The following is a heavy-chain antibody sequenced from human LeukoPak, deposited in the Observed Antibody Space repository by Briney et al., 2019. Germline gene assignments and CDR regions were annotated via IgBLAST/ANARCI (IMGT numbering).Heavy chain of an antibody. V-gene: IGHV1-2*02. Sequence: ASVKVSCKASGYTFTGYYINWVRQAPGQGLEWMGWINPNSGGTNYAQKFQGRVTMTRDTSISTAYMELSRLRSDDTAVYYCARGMGRGYSYGGYYYMDVWGKGTTVTVSS. CDR1: GYTFTGYY. CDR3: ARGMGRGYSYGGYYYMDV. D-gene: IGHD5-18*01. J-gene: IGHJ6*03. CDR2: INPNSGGT.